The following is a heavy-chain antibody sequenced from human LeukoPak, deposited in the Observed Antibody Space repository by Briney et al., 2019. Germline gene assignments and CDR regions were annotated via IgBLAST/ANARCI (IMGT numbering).Heavy chain of an antibody. Sequence: SETLSLTCTVSGVSISSSNSYWGWIRQPPGKVLGWIGSIHYTGNTYYNASLKSRVTISIDTSKNQISLRLTSVTATDTAMYYCARQTGSGLFTLPGGQGTLVTVSS. V-gene: IGHV4-39*01. J-gene: IGHJ4*02. CDR3: ARQTGSGLFTLP. D-gene: IGHD3/OR15-3a*01. CDR1: GVSISSSNSY. CDR2: IHYTGNT.